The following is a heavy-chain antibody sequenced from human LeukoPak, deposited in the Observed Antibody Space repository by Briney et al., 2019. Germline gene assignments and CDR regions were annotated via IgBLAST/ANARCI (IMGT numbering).Heavy chain of an antibody. J-gene: IGHJ4*02. CDR2: IYTSGNT. CDR3: ARENSGSYREFDY. Sequence: SETLSLTCNVSGGSISRYYWSWVRQPAGKGLEWIGRIYTSGNTNYNPSLKSRVTMSVDTSKNQFSLKLSSVTAADTAVFYCARENSGSYREFDYWGQGTLVTVSS. D-gene: IGHD1-26*01. CDR1: GGSISRYY. V-gene: IGHV4-4*07.